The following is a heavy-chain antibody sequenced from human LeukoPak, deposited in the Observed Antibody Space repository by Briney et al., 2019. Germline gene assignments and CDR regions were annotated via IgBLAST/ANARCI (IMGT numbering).Heavy chain of an antibody. CDR1: GGSISSYY. CDR3: ARLAAAGTIADY. CDR2: IYYSGST. Sequence: SETLSLTCTVSGGSISSYYWSWIRQPPGKGLEWIGYIYYSGSTNYNPSLKSRVTISVDTSKNQFSLKLSSVTAADTAVYYCARLAAAGTIADYWGQGTLVTVSS. V-gene: IGHV4-59*12. D-gene: IGHD6-13*01. J-gene: IGHJ4*02.